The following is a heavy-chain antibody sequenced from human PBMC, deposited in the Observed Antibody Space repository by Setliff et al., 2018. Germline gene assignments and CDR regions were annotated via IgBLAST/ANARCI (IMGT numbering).Heavy chain of an antibody. V-gene: IGHV3-48*01. J-gene: IGHJ6*03. CDR2: ISYSSGSI. CDR3: VRALAYYYMVV. Sequence: GGSLRLSCEASGFTFSSYSMNWVRQAPGKGLEWVAHISYSSGSISYADSVKGRFTISRDNAKNSLYLQMNSLRAEDTAIYYCVRALAYYYMVVWGKGTTVTVSS. CDR1: GFTFSSYS.